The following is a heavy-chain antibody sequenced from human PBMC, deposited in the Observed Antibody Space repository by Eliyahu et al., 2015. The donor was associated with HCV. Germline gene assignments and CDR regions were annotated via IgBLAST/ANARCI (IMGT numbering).Heavy chain of an antibody. CDR1: GYXFTGYY. Sequence: QVQLVQSGAEVKKPXAXVKVSCQAXGYXFTGYYMXXVXXXPGQGLEWMGWINXNSGGTNYAQKFQGRVTMTRDTSISTAYMELSRLRSDDTAVYYCARDISGGSMDYWGQGTLVTVSS. J-gene: IGHJ4*02. CDR3: ARDISGGSMDY. CDR2: INXNSGGT. V-gene: IGHV1-2*02. D-gene: IGHD3-3*02.